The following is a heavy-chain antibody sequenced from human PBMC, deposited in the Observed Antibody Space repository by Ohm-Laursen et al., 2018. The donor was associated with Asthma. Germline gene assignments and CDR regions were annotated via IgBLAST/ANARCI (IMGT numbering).Heavy chain of an antibody. CDR3: ARELDYDSGGYYPYYFDY. V-gene: IGHV4-59*01. CDR2: ISYNGTT. J-gene: IGHJ4*02. CDR1: GGSISSYY. Sequence: TLSLTCTVSGGSISSYYWSWIRQPPGKGLEWIGYISYNGTTNYNPSLKSRVTISLDTSRNQFSLKLTSVTAADTAVFYCARELDYDSGGYYPYYFDYWGQGTLVTVSS. D-gene: IGHD3-22*01.